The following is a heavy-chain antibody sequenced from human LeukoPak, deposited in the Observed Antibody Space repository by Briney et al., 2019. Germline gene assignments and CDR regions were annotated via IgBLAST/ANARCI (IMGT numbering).Heavy chain of an antibody. D-gene: IGHD6-19*01. Sequence: SETLSLTCTVSGGSISTYYWNWIRQPPGKGLEWIGYVYHSGITNYNPSLKSRVTISVDRSKNQFSLKLSSVTAADTAVYYCARRLAVTGRYYFDYWGQGTLVTVSS. CDR1: GGSISTYY. CDR3: ARRLAVTGRYYFDY. CDR2: VYHSGIT. V-gene: IGHV4-59*08. J-gene: IGHJ4*02.